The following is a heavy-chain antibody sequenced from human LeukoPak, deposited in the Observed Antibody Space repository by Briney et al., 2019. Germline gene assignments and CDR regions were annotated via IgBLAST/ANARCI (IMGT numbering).Heavy chain of an antibody. Sequence: ASVKVSFKASGYTFTSYDINWVRQAPGQGLEWMGWMNPNSGNTGYAQKFQGRVTMTRNTSISTAYMELSSLRSEDTAVYYCARVARGPYCSGGSCYSEQYFQHWGQGTLVTVSS. CDR3: ARVARGPYCSGGSCYSEQYFQH. V-gene: IGHV1-8*01. CDR1: GYTFTSYD. J-gene: IGHJ1*01. CDR2: MNPNSGNT. D-gene: IGHD2-15*01.